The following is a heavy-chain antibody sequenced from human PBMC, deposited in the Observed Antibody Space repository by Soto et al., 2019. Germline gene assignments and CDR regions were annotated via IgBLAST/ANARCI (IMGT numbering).Heavy chain of an antibody. D-gene: IGHD4-17*01. V-gene: IGHV4-39*01. CDR2: VYYRGRS. J-gene: IGHJ4*02. CDR1: GGSVTNSSYY. Sequence: SETLSLTCTVSGGSVTNSSYYWGWIRQSPGKGLEWIGSVYYRGRSYSKSSVKSRVTISVDTSKNRFSLSLNSVTASDTAVYFCVSQRTTVPTQAYFGYWGPGALVTVSS. CDR3: VSQRTTVPTQAYFGY.